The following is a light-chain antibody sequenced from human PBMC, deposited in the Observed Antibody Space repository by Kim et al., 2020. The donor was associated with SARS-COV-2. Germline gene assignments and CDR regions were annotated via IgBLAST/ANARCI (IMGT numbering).Light chain of an antibody. CDR3: QHYYSAPFT. J-gene: IGKJ4*01. Sequence: IVMTQSPDSLAVSLGERATINCKSSQTILYSSNSLNYLAWYQQKPGQPPKLLINWASTRESGVPDRFSGSGSGTDFTLTISSLQAEDAALYYCQHYYSAPFTFGGGTKVDIK. V-gene: IGKV4-1*01. CDR1: QTILYSSNSLNY. CDR2: WAS.